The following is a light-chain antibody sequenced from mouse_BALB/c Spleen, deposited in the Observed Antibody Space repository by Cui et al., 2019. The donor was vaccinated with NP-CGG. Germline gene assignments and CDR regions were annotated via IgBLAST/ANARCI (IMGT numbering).Light chain of an antibody. J-gene: IGLJ1*01. CDR1: TGAVTTSNY. Sequence: QAFVTQESAPTTSPGETVTLTCRSSTGAVTTSNYANWVQEKPNHLFNGLIGGTNNRAPGVPARFSGSLIGDKAALTITGAQTEDEAIYFCALWYSNHWVFGGGTKLTVL. CDR3: ALWYSNHWV. V-gene: IGLV1*01. CDR2: GTN.